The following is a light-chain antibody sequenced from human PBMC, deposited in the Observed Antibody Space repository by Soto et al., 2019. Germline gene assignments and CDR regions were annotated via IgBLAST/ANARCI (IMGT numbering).Light chain of an antibody. CDR3: SSYTSSSLYV. CDR2: EVS. J-gene: IGLJ1*01. V-gene: IGLV2-14*01. Sequence: QSALIQPASVSGSPGQSITISCTGTSSDVGGYNYVSWYQQHPGKAPKLMIYEVSNRPSGVSNRFSGSKSGNTASLTISGLQAEDEADYYCSSYTSSSLYVFGTGTKVTVL. CDR1: SSDVGGYNY.